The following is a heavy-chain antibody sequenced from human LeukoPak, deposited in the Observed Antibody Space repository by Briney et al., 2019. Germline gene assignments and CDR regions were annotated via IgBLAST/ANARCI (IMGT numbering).Heavy chain of an antibody. Sequence: ASVKVSCKASGYTFTSYYMHWVRQAPGQGLEWMGIINPSGGSTSYAQKFQGRVTMTRDMSTSTVYMELSSLRSEDTAVYYCARGGNYYDSSGYYADYWGQGTLVTVSS. V-gene: IGHV1-46*01. CDR3: ARGGNYYDSSGYYADY. CDR1: GYTFTSYY. CDR2: INPSGGST. D-gene: IGHD3-22*01. J-gene: IGHJ4*02.